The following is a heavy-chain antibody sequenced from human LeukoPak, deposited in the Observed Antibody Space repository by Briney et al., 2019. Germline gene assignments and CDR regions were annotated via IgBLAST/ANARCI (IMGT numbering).Heavy chain of an antibody. CDR1: RFTLSTYW. CDR3: ARGVPYDSWSGPHYSDY. Sequence: GGSLRLSCAASRFTLSTYWMSWVRQAPGKGLEWVAHVKQDGSQEYYVDSVKGRFTISRDSAKNSLYLQMNSLRAEDTAVYYCARGVPYDSWSGPHYSDYWGQGTLVTVSS. J-gene: IGHJ4*02. D-gene: IGHD3-3*01. CDR2: VKQDGSQE. V-gene: IGHV3-7*01.